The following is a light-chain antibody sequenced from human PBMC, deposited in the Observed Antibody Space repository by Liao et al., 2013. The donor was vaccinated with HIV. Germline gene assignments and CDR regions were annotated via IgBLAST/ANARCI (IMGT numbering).Light chain of an antibody. CDR2: FDS. CDR1: NIGSKS. J-gene: IGLJ2*01. CDR3: QVWDSNRDLVL. Sequence: SYVLAQPSSVPVAPGKTARITCGGDNIGSKSVHWYQQKPGQAPVVVIYFDSDRPSGIPERFSGSNSGNTATLTISRVEAGDEADYYCQVWDSNRDLVLFGGGTKLAVL. V-gene: IGLV3-21*01.